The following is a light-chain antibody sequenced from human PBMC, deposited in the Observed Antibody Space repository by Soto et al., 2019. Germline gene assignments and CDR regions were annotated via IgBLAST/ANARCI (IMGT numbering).Light chain of an antibody. Sequence: VLTQSPGTLSLSPGERATLSCRASQRVNSNYFAWYQQKPGQAPRLLVFGASTRATGIPDRFSGSGSGTDFILTISRVEPEDVAVYSCQQYTASSGIFTFGPGTKVDIK. CDR2: GAS. CDR1: QRVNSNY. CDR3: QQYTASSGIFT. V-gene: IGKV3-20*01. J-gene: IGKJ3*01.